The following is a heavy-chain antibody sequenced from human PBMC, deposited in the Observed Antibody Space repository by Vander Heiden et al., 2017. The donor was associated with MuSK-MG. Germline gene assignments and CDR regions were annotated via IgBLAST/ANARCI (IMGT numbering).Heavy chain of an antibody. Sequence: EVQLVQSGAEVKKPGESLRISCKGSGYSFTSYWISWVRQMPGKGLEWMGRIDPSDSYTNYSPSFQGHVTISADKSISTTYLQWSSLKASDTAMYYCARVAMVRGVIIKGLGDWFDPWGQGTLVTVSS. CDR3: ARVAMVRGVIIKGLGDWFDP. V-gene: IGHV5-10-1*01. J-gene: IGHJ5*02. D-gene: IGHD3-10*01. CDR2: IDPSDSYT. CDR1: GYSFTSYW.